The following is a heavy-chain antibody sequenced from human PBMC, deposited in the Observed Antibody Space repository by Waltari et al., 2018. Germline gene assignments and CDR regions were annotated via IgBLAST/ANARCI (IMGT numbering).Heavy chain of an antibody. CDR1: GYTFTSYA. CDR3: ARVSQWLVEYYVDY. CDR2: INAGNGNT. Sequence: QVQLVQSGAEVKKPGASVTVYCKGSGYTFTSYAMHLVRQAPGQRLEWMGWINAGNGNTKYSQKVQGRVTITRDTSASTAYMELSSLRSEDTAVYYCARVSQWLVEYYVDYWGQGTLVTVSS. J-gene: IGHJ4*02. D-gene: IGHD6-19*01. V-gene: IGHV1-3*01.